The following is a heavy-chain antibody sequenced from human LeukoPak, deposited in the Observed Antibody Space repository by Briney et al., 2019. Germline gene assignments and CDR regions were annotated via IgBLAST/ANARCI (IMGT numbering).Heavy chain of an antibody. D-gene: IGHD3-3*01. CDR1: GGSISSGRYW. Sequence: SETLSLTCTVSGGSISSGRYWRSWIRQHPGKGLEWIGYVYTSGSTYYSPSLRSRLSMSVDTSKNQFSLNLRSVTAADTAVYYCARAILTASGSVWYFDLWGRGTLVTVSS. V-gene: IGHV4-31*03. J-gene: IGHJ2*01. CDR3: ARAILTASGSVWYFDL. CDR2: VYTSGST.